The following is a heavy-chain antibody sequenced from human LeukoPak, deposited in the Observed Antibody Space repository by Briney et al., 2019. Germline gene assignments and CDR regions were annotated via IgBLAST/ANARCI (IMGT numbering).Heavy chain of an antibody. Sequence: SETLSLTCTVSGGSISSYYWSWIRQPPGKGLEWIGYIYYSGSTYYNPSLKSRVTISVDTSKNQFSLKLSSVTAADTAVYYCAREPLYCSGGSCYSVFDYWGQGTLVTVSS. CDR3: AREPLYCSGGSCYSVFDY. J-gene: IGHJ4*02. CDR1: GGSISSYY. D-gene: IGHD2-15*01. CDR2: IYYSGST. V-gene: IGHV4-59*01.